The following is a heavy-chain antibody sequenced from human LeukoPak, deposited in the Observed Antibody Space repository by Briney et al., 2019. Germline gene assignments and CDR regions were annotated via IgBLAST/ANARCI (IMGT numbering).Heavy chain of an antibody. CDR3: ARENQVWTALDY. D-gene: IGHD3/OR15-3a*01. V-gene: IGHV1-2*02. CDR1: GGTFSSYA. J-gene: IGHJ4*02. Sequence: ASVKVSCKASGGTFSSYAITWVRQASGQGLEWMGGINPNSGGTNYAQKFQGRVTMTRDTSISTAYMELSRLRSDDTAVYYCARENQVWTALDYWGQGTLVTVSS. CDR2: INPNSGGT.